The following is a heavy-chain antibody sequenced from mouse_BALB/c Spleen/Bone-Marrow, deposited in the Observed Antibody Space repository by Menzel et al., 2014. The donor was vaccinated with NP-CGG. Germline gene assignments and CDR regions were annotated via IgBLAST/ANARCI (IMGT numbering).Heavy chain of an antibody. CDR2: IDPYDSGT. Sequence: QVQLQQSGAELVKPGAPVKMSCKASGYTFTSYWMNWVKQSPGRGLEWIGRIDPYDSGTHYNQKFKDKATLTVDKSSSTAYIQHSSLTSEDSAVYYFARALGDGYYYAMDDWGQGTSVTVSS. CDR3: ARALGDGYYYAMDD. CDR1: GYTFTSYW. D-gene: IGHD2-3*01. J-gene: IGHJ4*01. V-gene: IGHV1-74*01.